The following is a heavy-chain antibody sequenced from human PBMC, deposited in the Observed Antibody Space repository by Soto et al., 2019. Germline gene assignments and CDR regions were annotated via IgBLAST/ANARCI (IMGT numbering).Heavy chain of an antibody. J-gene: IGHJ4*02. V-gene: IGHV1-46*03. CDR3: ARAQQWDIHDY. Sequence: QVQLVQSGAEVKKPGASVKISSKASGYTFSSYRMHWVRQALGQGLEWLGIINPSGGATTYVQKFQGGVTETMDTSTSTVYMELSSLTSDDTAVYHCARAQQWDIHDYWGQGTLVTVSS. CDR2: INPSGGAT. D-gene: IGHD1-26*01. CDR1: GYTFSSYR.